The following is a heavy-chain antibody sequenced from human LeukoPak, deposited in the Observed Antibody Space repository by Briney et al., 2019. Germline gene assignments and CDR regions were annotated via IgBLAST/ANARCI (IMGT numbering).Heavy chain of an antibody. Sequence: PGGSLRLSCAASGSTFSDYYMSWIRQAPGKGLEWVSYISSSGSTIYYADSVKGRFTISRDNAKNSLYLQMNSLRAEDTAVYYCARDRTGYSSSWTNYYYYMDVWGKGTTVTVSS. J-gene: IGHJ6*03. V-gene: IGHV3-11*04. CDR2: ISSSGSTI. D-gene: IGHD6-13*01. CDR3: ARDRTGYSSSWTNYYYYMDV. CDR1: GSTFSDYY.